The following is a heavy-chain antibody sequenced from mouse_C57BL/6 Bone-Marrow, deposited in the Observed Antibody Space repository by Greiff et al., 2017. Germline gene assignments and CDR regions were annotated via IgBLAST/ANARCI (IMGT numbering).Heavy chain of an antibody. Sequence: QVQLQQPGAALVKPGASVKLSCKASGYTFTSYWMHWVKQRPGQGLEWIGMINPNSGSTNYNEKFKSKATLTVAKSSSTAYMQLSSLTSEDSAVYYCARSGGFAYWGQGTLVTVSA. CDR1: GYTFTSYW. CDR3: ARSGGFAY. V-gene: IGHV1-64*01. J-gene: IGHJ3*01. CDR2: INPNSGST.